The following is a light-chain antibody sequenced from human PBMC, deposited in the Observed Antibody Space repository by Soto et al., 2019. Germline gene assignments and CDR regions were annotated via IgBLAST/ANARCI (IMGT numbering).Light chain of an antibody. CDR3: QQYNSYPQT. J-gene: IGKJ1*01. CDR1: QSISSW. Sequence: DIPMTQSPSTLSASVGDRVTITFRASQSISSWLAWYQQKPGKAPKLLIYKASSLEGGVPSRFSGSGSGTEFTLPISSLQPYDFATYYWQQYNSYPQTFGQGTKVEIK. CDR2: KAS. V-gene: IGKV1-5*03.